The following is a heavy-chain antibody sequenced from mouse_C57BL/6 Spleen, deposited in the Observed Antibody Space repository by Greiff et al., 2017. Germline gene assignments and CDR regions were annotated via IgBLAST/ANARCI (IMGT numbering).Heavy chain of an antibody. CDR2: IYPGDGDT. D-gene: IGHD2-4*01. J-gene: IGHJ3*01. CDR3: ARWGDDYDEAY. Sequence: LQESGPELVKPGASVKISCKASGYAFSSSWMNWVKQRPGKGLEWIGRIYPGDGDTNYNGKFKGKATLTADKSSSTAYMQLSSLTSEDSAVYFCARWGDDYDEAYWGQGTLVTVSA. V-gene: IGHV1-82*01. CDR1: GYAFSSSW.